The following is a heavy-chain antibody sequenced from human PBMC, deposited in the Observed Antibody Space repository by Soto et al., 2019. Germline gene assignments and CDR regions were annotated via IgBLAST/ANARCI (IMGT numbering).Heavy chain of an antibody. CDR3: EVTTGS. J-gene: IGHJ4*02. CDR1: GYTFTDYD. V-gene: IGHV1-8*01. CDR2: MSPDSGNA. D-gene: IGHD2-21*02. Sequence: QVQVVQSRAEVKKPGASVRVSCKTSGYTFTDYDINWVRQATGQGLEWMGWMSPDSGNAGYAQQFQGRVTMTRNTSISTAYMELSSLRSEDTAVYYCEVTTGSWGQGTIVTVSS.